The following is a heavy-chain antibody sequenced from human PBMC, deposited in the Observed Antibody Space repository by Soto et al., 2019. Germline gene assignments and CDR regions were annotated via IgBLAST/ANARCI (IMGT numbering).Heavy chain of an antibody. CDR1: GFTFSSYS. V-gene: IGHV3-21*01. D-gene: IGHD3-3*01. CDR3: ARDNDFWSGFELGY. CDR2: ISSSSSYI. J-gene: IGHJ4*02. Sequence: EVQLVESGGGLVKPGGSLRLSCAASGFTFSSYSMNWVRQAPGKGLEWVSSISSSSSYIYYADSVKGRFTISSDNAKNSLYLQMNSLRAEDTAVYYCARDNDFWSGFELGYWGQGTLVTVSS.